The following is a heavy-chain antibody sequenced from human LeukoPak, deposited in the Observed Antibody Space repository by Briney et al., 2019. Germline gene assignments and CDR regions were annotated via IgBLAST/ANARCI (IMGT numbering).Heavy chain of an antibody. CDR1: GFDLSTYE. CDR3: ARGDPHADL. Sequence: PGGSLRLSCAASGFDLSTYEMNWVRQAPGKGLEWIADITISGHTKNYADSVKGRFSISRDNARTSLYPQVHSLRVEDTGVYYCARGDPHADLWGQGTLVTVSS. D-gene: IGHD5-24*01. CDR2: ITISGHTK. J-gene: IGHJ5*02. V-gene: IGHV3-48*03.